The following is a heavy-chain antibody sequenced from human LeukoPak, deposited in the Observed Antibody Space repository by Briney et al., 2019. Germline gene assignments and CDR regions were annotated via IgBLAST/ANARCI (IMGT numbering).Heavy chain of an antibody. J-gene: IGHJ6*03. CDR1: GFTFSSYA. V-gene: IGHV3-64*01. CDR3: ARDRGITIFGVVGYYMDV. Sequence: GGSLRLSCAASGFTFSSYAMHWVRQAPGKGLECVSAISSNGGSTYYANSVKGRFTISRDNSKNTLYLQMGSLRAEHMAVYYCARDRGITIFGVVGYYMDVWGKGTTVTVSS. D-gene: IGHD3-3*01. CDR2: ISSNGGST.